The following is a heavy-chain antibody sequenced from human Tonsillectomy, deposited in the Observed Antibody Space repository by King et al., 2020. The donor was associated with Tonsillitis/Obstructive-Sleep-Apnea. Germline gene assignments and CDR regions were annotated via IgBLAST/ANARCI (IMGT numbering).Heavy chain of an antibody. CDR3: AREAEKGVATHFDY. CDR1: GYTFTSYY. J-gene: IGHJ4*02. D-gene: IGHD5-12*01. Sequence: VQLVESGAEVKKPGASVKVSCKASGYTFTSYYMHWVRQAPGQGLEWMGWINPNSGGTNYAQKFQGRVTMTRDTSISTAYMELSRLRSDDTAVYYCAREAEKGVATHFDYWGQGTLVTVSS. V-gene: IGHV1-2*02. CDR2: INPNSGGT.